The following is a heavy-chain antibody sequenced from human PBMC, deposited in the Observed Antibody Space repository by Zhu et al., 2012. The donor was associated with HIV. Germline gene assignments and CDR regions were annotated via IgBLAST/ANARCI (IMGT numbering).Heavy chain of an antibody. D-gene: IGHD3-9*01. J-gene: IGHJ4*02. CDR2: IEHGGST. CDR3: ARHSRYDTVTGWGHFDF. V-gene: IGHV4-34*01. CDR1: GGSFRGYY. Sequence: QVQLQQWGAGLLRPSETLSLTCAVYGGSFRGYYWSWIRQSPEKGLEWIGEIEHGGSTDHTPSLKSRVTISVDRSKNQFSLKVTSVSAADTAVYYCARHSRYDTVTGWGHFDFWGQGTLVTVSS.